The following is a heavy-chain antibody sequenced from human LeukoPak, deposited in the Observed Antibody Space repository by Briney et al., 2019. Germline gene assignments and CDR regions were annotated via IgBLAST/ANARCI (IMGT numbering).Heavy chain of an antibody. V-gene: IGHV4-4*07. CDR2: IYTTGST. D-gene: IGHD3-10*01. CDR3: ARDGTAMVRGVIILQYYFDY. Sequence: SETLSLTCTVSGGSISTSYWSWLRQPAGKGLEWIGRIYTTGSTSYNPSLKSRVTISVDKSKNQFSLRLSSVTAADTAVYYCARDGTAMVRGVIILQYYFDYWGQGTLVTVSS. CDR1: GGSISTSY. J-gene: IGHJ4*02.